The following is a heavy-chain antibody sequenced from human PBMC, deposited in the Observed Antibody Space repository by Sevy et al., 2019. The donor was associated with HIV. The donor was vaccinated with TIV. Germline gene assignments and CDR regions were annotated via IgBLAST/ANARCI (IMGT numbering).Heavy chain of an antibody. CDR2: INYNGIT. J-gene: IGHJ4*02. D-gene: IGHD6-19*01. CDR1: GASISSSGYY. CDR3: AGPILTYNNGWSYYDY. Sequence: SETLSLTCTVCGASISSSGYYWGWIRQPPGKGLEWIASINYNGITFYNPSLKSRITISADTSKNQFSLDLNSVTAADTAIYYCAGPILTYNNGWSYYDYWAREPWSPSPQ. V-gene: IGHV4-39*01.